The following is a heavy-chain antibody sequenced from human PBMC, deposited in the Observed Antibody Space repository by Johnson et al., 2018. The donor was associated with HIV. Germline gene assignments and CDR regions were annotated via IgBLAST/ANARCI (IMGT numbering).Heavy chain of an antibody. V-gene: IGHV3-23*04. J-gene: IGHJ3*02. CDR1: GFTFSRYA. D-gene: IGHD6-6*01. CDR2: ISGSGGST. CDR3: AKGIAARPPGDAFDI. Sequence: MQLVESGGGVVRPGGSLRLSCAASGFTFSRYAMSWVRQAPGKGLEWVSAISGSGGSTYYADSVKGRFTISRDNAKNSLYLQMNSLRAEDTALYYCAKGIAARPPGDAFDIWGQGTMVTVSS.